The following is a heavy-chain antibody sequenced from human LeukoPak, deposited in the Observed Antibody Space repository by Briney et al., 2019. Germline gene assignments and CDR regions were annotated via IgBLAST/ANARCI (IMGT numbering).Heavy chain of an antibody. D-gene: IGHD2-2*02. V-gene: IGHV4-59*12. Sequence: KTSETLSLTCTVSGGSISSYYWSWIRQPPGKGLEWIGYIYYSGSTNYNPSLKSRVTISVDTSKNQFSLKLSSVTAADTAVYYCARGGRVARDIVVVPAAISHRRWGPREFDYWGQGTLVTVSS. J-gene: IGHJ4*02. CDR3: ARGGRVARDIVVVPAAISHRRWGPREFDY. CDR1: GGSISSYY. CDR2: IYYSGST.